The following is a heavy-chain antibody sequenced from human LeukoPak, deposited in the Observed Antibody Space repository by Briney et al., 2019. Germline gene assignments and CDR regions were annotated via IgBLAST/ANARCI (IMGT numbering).Heavy chain of an antibody. Sequence: SQTLSLTCAISGDSVSSNSVTWNWIRQSPSRGLEWLGRTYYRSKWYNDYAVSVKSRITINPDTSKDQFSLQLNSVTPEDTAVYYCARSGKLYQLLVGYYYYGMDVWGQGTTVTVSS. V-gene: IGHV6-1*01. CDR3: ARSGKLYQLLVGYYYYGMDV. CDR1: GDSVSSNSVT. D-gene: IGHD2-2*01. CDR2: TYYRSKWYN. J-gene: IGHJ6*02.